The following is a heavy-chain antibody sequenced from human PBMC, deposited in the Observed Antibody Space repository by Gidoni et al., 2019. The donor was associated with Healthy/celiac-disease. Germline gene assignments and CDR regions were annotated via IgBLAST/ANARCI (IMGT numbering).Heavy chain of an antibody. CDR3: AKVAETYYYDSSGYYYDY. V-gene: IGHV3-9*01. D-gene: IGHD3-22*01. Sequence: EVQLVESGGGLVQPGRSLRLSCAASGFTFDDYAMHWVRQAPGQGLEWVSGISWNSGSIGYADSVKGRFTISRDNAKNSLYLQMNSLRAEDTALYYCAKVAETYYYDSSGYYYDYWGQGTLVTVSS. CDR1: GFTFDDYA. CDR2: ISWNSGSI. J-gene: IGHJ4*02.